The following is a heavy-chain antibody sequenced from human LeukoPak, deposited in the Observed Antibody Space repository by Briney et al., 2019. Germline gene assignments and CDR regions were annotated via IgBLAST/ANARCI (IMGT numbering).Heavy chain of an antibody. J-gene: IGHJ3*02. CDR3: ATTRLGQWLQLSAFDI. CDR2: ISYDGSNK. Sequence: GGSLRLSCAASGFTFSSYAMHWVRQAPGKGLEWVAVISYDGSNKYYAGSVKSRFTISRDNSKNTLYLQMNSLRAEDTAVYYCATTRLGQWLQLSAFDIWGQGTMVTVSS. D-gene: IGHD6-19*01. V-gene: IGHV3-30*04. CDR1: GFTFSSYA.